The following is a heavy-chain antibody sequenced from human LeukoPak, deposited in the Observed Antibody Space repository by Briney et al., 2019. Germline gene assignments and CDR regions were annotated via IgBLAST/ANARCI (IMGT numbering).Heavy chain of an antibody. V-gene: IGHV4-59*01. Sequence: PSETLSLTCTVSGGSISPYYWIWIRQPPGKGLEWIGYISYSGSTSFNPSLKSRVTIPIHTSTNQLSLALSSVTAADTAVYYCARAGSYRLTTTLWGQGTLVAVSS. CDR2: ISYSGST. CDR3: ARAGSYRLTTTL. D-gene: IGHD4-17*01. J-gene: IGHJ4*02. CDR1: GGSISPYY.